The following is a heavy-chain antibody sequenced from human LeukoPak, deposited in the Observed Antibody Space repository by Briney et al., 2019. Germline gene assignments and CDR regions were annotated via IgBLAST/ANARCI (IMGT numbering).Heavy chain of an antibody. CDR3: ARGHDYDSSVAY. D-gene: IGHD3-22*01. J-gene: IGHJ4*02. V-gene: IGHV3-66*01. Sequence: PGGSLTLSCAASGFTVSSNYMSWVRQAPGKGLEWVSVIYSGGSTYYADSVKGRFTISRDNSKNTVDLQMNSLRAEDTAVYYCARGHDYDSSVAYWGQGTLVTVSS. CDR1: GFTVSSNY. CDR2: IYSGGST.